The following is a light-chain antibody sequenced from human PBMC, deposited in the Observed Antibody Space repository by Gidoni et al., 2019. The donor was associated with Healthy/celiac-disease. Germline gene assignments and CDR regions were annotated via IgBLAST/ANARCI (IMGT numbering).Light chain of an antibody. CDR3: QQYYSTPRT. CDR2: WAS. V-gene: IGKV4-1*01. J-gene: IGKJ4*01. CDR1: QSVLYSSNNKNY. Sequence: DIVMTQSPDSLAVSLGERATINCKSSQSVLYSSNNKNYLAWYQQKPGQPPKLLIYWASTWESGVPDRFSGSGSGTDFTLTISSLQAEDVAVYYCQQYYSTPRTFGGXTKVEIK.